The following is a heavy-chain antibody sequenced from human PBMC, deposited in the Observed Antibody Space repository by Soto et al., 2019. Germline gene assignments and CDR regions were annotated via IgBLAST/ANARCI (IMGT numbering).Heavy chain of an antibody. J-gene: IGHJ2*01. CDR2: VSYEGSVQ. CDR3: AKEISTKAGKWYFDL. D-gene: IGHD1-1*01. Sequence: QVQLVDSGGGVVQPGGSLRLSCAASGFSFNNYGMHWVRQAPGKGLEWVAVVSYEGSVQYYTDSAKGRFTISRDNSKNTLNLQMNSLRDDDTAVYHCAKEISTKAGKWYFDLWGRGTLVTVSS. CDR1: GFSFNNYG. V-gene: IGHV3-30*18.